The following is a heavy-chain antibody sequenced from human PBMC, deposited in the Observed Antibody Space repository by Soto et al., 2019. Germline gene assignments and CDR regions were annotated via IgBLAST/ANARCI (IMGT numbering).Heavy chain of an antibody. J-gene: IGHJ4*02. Sequence: PSETLSLTCTVSGGSISSYYWIWIRQPPGKGLEWIGYIYYSGSTNYNPSLKSRVTISVDTSKNQFSLKLSSVTAADTAVYYCARVDSQAYCGGDCDYYFDYWGQGTLVTVSS. CDR1: GGSISSYY. CDR3: ARVDSQAYCGGDCDYYFDY. CDR2: IYYSGST. V-gene: IGHV4-59*01. D-gene: IGHD2-21*02.